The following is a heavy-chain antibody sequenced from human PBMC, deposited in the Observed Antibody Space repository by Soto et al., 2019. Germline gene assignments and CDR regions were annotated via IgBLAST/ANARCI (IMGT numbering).Heavy chain of an antibody. Sequence: EVQLVESGGGLVQPGGSLKLSCAASGFTFSGSAMHWVRQASGKGLEWVGRIRSKANSYATAYAASVKGRFTISRDDSKNTAYLQMNSLKTEDTAVYYCTSLQPTYYYDSSGYYDAFDIWGQGTMVTDSS. CDR2: IRSKANSYAT. V-gene: IGHV3-73*02. D-gene: IGHD3-22*01. J-gene: IGHJ3*02. CDR1: GFTFSGSA. CDR3: TSLQPTYYYDSSGYYDAFDI.